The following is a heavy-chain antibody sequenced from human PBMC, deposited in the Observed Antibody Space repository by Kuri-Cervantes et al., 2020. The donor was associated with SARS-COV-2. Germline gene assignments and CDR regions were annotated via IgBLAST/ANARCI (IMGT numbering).Heavy chain of an antibody. CDR3: ARQGGIVVVPAAL. CDR2: IYHSGST. Sequence: SQTFSLTCAVSGYSISSGYYWGWIRQPPGKGLEWIGSIYHSGSTYYNPSLKSRVTISVDTSKNQFSLKLSSVPAADTAVYYCARQGGIVVVPAALWGQGTLVTVSS. D-gene: IGHD2-2*01. J-gene: IGHJ4*02. CDR1: GYSISSGYY. V-gene: IGHV4-38-2*01.